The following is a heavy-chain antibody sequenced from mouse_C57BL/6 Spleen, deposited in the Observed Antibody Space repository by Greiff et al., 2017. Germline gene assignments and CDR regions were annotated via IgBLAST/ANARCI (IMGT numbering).Heavy chain of an antibody. CDR3: AREVIYYDYDERAYYAMDY. CDR2: IDPEDGET. D-gene: IGHD2-4*01. J-gene: IGHJ4*01. Sequence: EVQLVESGAELVKPGASVKLSCTASGFNIKDYYMHWVKQRTEQGLEWIGRIDPEDGETKYAPKFQGKATITADTSSNAAYLQLSSLTSEDTAVYYCAREVIYYDYDERAYYAMDYWGQGTSVTVSS. CDR1: GFNIKDYY. V-gene: IGHV14-2*01.